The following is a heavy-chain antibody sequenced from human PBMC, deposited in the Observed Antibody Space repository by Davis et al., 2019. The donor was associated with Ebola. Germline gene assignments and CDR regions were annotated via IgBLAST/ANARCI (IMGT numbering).Heavy chain of an antibody. CDR2: MNPNSGNT. CDR3: ARGVVPAAMGFGY. D-gene: IGHD2-2*01. Sequence: ASVKVSCKASGYTFTGYYMHWVRQAPGQGLEWMGWMNPNSGNTGYAQKFQGRVTITRNTSISTAYMELSSPRSEDTAVYYCARGVVPAAMGFGYWGQGTLVTVSS. CDR1: GYTFTGYY. V-gene: IGHV1-8*03. J-gene: IGHJ4*02.